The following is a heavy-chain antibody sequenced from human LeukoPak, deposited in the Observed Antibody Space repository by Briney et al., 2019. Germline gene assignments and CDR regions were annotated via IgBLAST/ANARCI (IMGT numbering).Heavy chain of an antibody. CDR1: GYSFTSYW. V-gene: IGHV5-51*01. D-gene: IGHD6-13*01. CDR2: IYPGDSDT. CDR3: ARRAYSSSWYIDY. Sequence: GESLKISCQGSGYSFTSYWIGWVRQMPGKGLEWMGIIYPGDSDTRYSPSFQGQVTISADKSISTAYLQWSSLKASDTAMYYCARRAYSSSWYIDYWGQGTLVTVSS. J-gene: IGHJ4*02.